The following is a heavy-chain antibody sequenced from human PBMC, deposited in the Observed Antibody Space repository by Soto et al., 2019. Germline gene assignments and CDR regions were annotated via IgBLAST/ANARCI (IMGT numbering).Heavy chain of an antibody. J-gene: IGHJ6*02. CDR1: GFTFSSYA. CDR2: ISGSGGST. D-gene: IGHD6-13*01. Sequence: GGSLRLSCAASGFTFSSYAMSWVRQAPGKGLEWVSAISGSGGSTYYADSVKGRFTISRDNSKNTLYLQMNSLRAEDTAVYYCAKDLLTTAAADTYYYYYGMDVWGQGTTVPVSS. CDR3: AKDLLTTAAADTYYYYYGMDV. V-gene: IGHV3-23*01.